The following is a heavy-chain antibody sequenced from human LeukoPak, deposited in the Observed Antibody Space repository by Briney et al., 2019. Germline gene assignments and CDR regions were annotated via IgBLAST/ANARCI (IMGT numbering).Heavy chain of an antibody. CDR2: IIPIFGTA. V-gene: IGHV1-69*13. J-gene: IGHJ6*03. Sequence: SVKVSCKASGGTFSSYAISWVRQAPGQGLEWMGGIIPIFGTANYAQKFQGRVTITADESTSTAYMELSSLRSEDTAVYYCSSGHTRYYYYYMDVWGKGTTVAVSS. D-gene: IGHD2-2*01. CDR3: SSGHTRYYYYYMDV. CDR1: GGTFSSYA.